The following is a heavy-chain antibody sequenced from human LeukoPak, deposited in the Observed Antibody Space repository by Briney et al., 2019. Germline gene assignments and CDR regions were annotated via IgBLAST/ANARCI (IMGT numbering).Heavy chain of an antibody. V-gene: IGHV3-72*01. D-gene: IGHD2-15*01. J-gene: IGHJ4*02. CDR2: IRNKANSSTT. CDR3: ARQGYCSGGSCRGQFYFDY. CDR1: GFTFSDYY. Sequence: GGSLRLSCAASGFTFSDYYMSWIRQAPGKGLEWVGRIRNKANSSTTEYAASVKGRFTVSRDDSNSLLYLQMNSLKTEDTAVYYCARQGYCSGGSCRGQFYFDYWGQGTLVTVSS.